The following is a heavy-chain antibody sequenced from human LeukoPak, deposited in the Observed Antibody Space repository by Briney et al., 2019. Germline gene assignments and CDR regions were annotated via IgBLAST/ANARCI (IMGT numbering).Heavy chain of an antibody. CDR1: GGSVRSLGYS. CDR2: MYYTGTT. CDR3: ARSVSAYAGRGWFDP. V-gene: IGHV4-39*07. J-gene: IGHJ5*02. Sequence: SETLSLTCSVSGGSVRSLGYSWGWIRQPPGKGLEWIASMYYTGTTYYNPSLKSRVTMSVDTSKNQFSLNLTSVTAADTAVFYCARSVSAYAGRGWFDPWGQGTLVTVSS. D-gene: IGHD5-12*01.